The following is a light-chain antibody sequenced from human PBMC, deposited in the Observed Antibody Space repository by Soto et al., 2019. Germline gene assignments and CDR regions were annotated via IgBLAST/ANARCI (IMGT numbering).Light chain of an antibody. CDR2: EVN. Sequence: QSALTQPPSASGSPGQSVTISCTGTNSDVGAYNFVSWYQQHPGKVPKLLIYEVNKRPSGVPDRFSGSKSGNTASLTVSGLQAEDEADYYCASHAGSTNLIFGGGTQLTVL. CDR1: NSDVGAYNF. CDR3: ASHAGSTNLI. J-gene: IGLJ2*01. V-gene: IGLV2-8*01.